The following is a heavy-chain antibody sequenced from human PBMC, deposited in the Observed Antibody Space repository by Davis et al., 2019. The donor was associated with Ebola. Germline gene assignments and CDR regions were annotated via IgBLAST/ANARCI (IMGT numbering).Heavy chain of an antibody. D-gene: IGHD2-8*02. J-gene: IGHJ4*02. CDR3: ARARGMYSWIDD. CDR2: TTYSGSA. V-gene: IGHV4-61*03. Sequence: SETLSLTCTVSGGSVSSDGSYWTWIRQSPGMRLDWIGYTTYSGSANYNPSLANRVTISVDTSKNHFSLKLNSVTAADTAVYYCARARGMYSWIDDWGQGTLVTVSS. CDR1: GGSVSSDGSY.